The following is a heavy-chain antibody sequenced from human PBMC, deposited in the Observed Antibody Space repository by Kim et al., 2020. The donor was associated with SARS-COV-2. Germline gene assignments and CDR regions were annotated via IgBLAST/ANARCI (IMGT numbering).Heavy chain of an antibody. CDR1: GFSVTANY. D-gene: IGHD6-19*01. CDR3: ARGVAVAGPLDH. J-gene: IGHJ4*02. Sequence: GGSLRLSCTASGFSVTANYMTWVRQAPGKGLEWVSIIYIGGVPFYADSVKVRFTIPRSNSKNILYLHMNSLRTEDKAVYYCARGVAVAGPLDHWGQGTLVTVSS. V-gene: IGHV3-53*04. CDR2: IYIGGVP.